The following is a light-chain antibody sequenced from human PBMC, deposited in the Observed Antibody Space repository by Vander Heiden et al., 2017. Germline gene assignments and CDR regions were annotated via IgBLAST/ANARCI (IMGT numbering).Light chain of an antibody. V-gene: IGKV3-20*01. CDR1: QSVSSSY. CDR2: GAS. Sequence: VLTQSPGTLSLSPGERATLSCRASQSVSSSYLAWYQQKPGQAPRLLIYGASSRATGVPDRFSASGSGTDFTLTISRLEPEDFAVYYCHQYCSSPWTFGQGTKVEI. CDR3: HQYCSSPWT. J-gene: IGKJ1*01.